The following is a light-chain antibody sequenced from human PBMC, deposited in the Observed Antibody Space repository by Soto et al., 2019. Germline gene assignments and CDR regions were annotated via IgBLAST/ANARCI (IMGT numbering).Light chain of an antibody. Sequence: EIVLTQSPATLSVSPGERATLSCRASQSVSSYLAWYQQKPGQAPRLLIYDASNRATGIPARFSGSGAGTDFTLTISSLEPEDFAVYYCQQRSNWPITFGQGTRLGIK. CDR2: DAS. V-gene: IGKV3-11*01. CDR3: QQRSNWPIT. J-gene: IGKJ5*01. CDR1: QSVSSY.